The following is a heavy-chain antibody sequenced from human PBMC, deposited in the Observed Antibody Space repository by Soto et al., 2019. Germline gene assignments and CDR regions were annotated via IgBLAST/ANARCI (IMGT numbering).Heavy chain of an antibody. J-gene: IGHJ6*02. CDR2: INSDGSST. CDR1: GFIFSSYW. Sequence: GSLRLSCAASGFIFSSYWMHWVRQAPGKGLVWVSRINSDGSSTSYADSVKGRFTISRDNAKNTLYLQMNSLRAEDTAVYYCARELPTAIRGGYYYSYGMDVWGQGTTVTVSS. D-gene: IGHD2-2*02. CDR3: ARELPTAIRGGYYYSYGMDV. V-gene: IGHV3-74*01.